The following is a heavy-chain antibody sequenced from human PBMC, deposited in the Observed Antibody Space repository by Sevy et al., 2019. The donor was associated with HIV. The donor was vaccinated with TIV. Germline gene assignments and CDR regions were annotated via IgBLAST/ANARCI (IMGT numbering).Heavy chain of an antibody. CDR1: GYSFTAYF. V-gene: IGHV1-2*02. CDR3: ASEVAIFGGHNGLDV. Sequence: ASVKVSCKASGYSFTAYFMHWVRQVPGQGLEWMGWINPNSDDTNYAQKFQGRVTMTSDASVSTTYMELTRLRSDDTAIYYCASEVAIFGGHNGLDVWGQGTTVTVSS. D-gene: IGHD3-3*01. J-gene: IGHJ6*02. CDR2: INPNSDDT.